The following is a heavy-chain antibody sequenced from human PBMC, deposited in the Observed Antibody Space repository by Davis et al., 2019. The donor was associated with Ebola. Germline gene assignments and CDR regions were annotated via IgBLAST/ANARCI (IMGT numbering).Heavy chain of an antibody. CDR1: GGSISSSSYY. D-gene: IGHD3-16*01. J-gene: IGHJ5*02. CDR2: IYYSGST. Sequence: SETLSLTCSVSGGSISSSSYYWGWIRQPPGKGLEWIGSIYYSGSTYYNPSLKSRVTISVDTSKNQFSLKLSSVTAADTAVYYCARVGAGRLDPWGQGTLVTVSS. V-gene: IGHV4-39*01. CDR3: ARVGAGRLDP.